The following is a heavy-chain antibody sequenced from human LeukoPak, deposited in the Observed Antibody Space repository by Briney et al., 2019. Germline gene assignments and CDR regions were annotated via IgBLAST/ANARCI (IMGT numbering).Heavy chain of an antibody. CDR1: GFTFSSYA. CDR3: VRDWQWLDWLFDL. J-gene: IGHJ2*01. Sequence: GGSLRLSCAASGFTFSSYAMSWVRQAPGKGLEWVSAISGNGGSTYYADSVKGRFTISRDNNKNSLYLQMNSVRAGCTPVYYCVRDWQWLDWLFDLWRRGTLVIVSS. V-gene: IGHV3-23*01. D-gene: IGHD6-19*01. CDR2: ISGNGGST.